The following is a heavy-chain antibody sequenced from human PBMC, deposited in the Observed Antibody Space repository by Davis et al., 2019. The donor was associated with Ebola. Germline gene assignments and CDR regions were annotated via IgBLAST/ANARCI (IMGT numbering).Heavy chain of an antibody. D-gene: IGHD2/OR15-2a*01. CDR2: IYYSGIT. CDR3: ARSFSGPIPRHLDH. V-gene: IGHV4-39*01. Sequence: PSETLSLTCTVSGGSISSSGHYWGWIRQPPGKGLEWIGSIYYSGITYYNPSLRSRVTISADTSKNQFSLRLSSVTATDTAVYYCARSFSGPIPRHLDHWGQGTPVTVSS. CDR1: GGSISSSGHY. J-gene: IGHJ4*02.